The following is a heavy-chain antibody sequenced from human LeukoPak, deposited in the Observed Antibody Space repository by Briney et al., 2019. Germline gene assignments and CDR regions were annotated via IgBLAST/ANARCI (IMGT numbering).Heavy chain of an antibody. CDR1: GYTFTSYG. D-gene: IGHD3-9*01. CDR2: ISAYNGNT. J-gene: IGHJ6*02. Sequence: GASVKVSCKASGYTFTSYGISWVRQAPGQGLEWMGWISAYNGNTNYAQKLLGRVTMTTDTSTSTAYMELRSLRSDDTAVYYCARDPSDYDILTGYHLPNYGMDVWGQGTTVTISS. CDR3: ARDPSDYDILTGYHLPNYGMDV. V-gene: IGHV1-18*01.